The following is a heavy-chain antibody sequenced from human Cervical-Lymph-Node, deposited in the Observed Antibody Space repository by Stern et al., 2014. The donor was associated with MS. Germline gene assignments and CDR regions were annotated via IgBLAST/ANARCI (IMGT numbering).Heavy chain of an antibody. CDR3: ARDRAVTVPSAFGS. D-gene: IGHD4-11*01. V-gene: IGHV1-69*09. CDR2: IIPILDIP. Sequence: VQLVQSGAEVKKPGSSVKVSCKASGGPFSSYAFSWVRQAPGQGLEWMGRIIPILDIPDYAPTLQGRVTITADKSTGTVYLELSSLRSEDTAVYYCARDRAVTVPSAFGSWGQGTLVTVSS. CDR1: GGPFSSYA. J-gene: IGHJ5*01.